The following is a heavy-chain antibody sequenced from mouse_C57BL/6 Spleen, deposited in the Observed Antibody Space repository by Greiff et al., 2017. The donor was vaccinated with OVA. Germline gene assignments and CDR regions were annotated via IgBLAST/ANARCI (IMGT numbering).Heavy chain of an antibody. CDR3: ARSYGSLDY. J-gene: IGHJ2*01. Sequence: QVQLQQPGAELVKPGASVKLSCKASGYTFTSYWMQWVKQRPGQGLEWIGEIDPSDSYTNYNQKFKGKATLTVDTSSSTAYMQLSSLTSEDSAVYYCARSYGSLDYWGQGTTLTVSS. CDR1: GYTFTSYW. CDR2: IDPSDSYT. V-gene: IGHV1-50*01. D-gene: IGHD1-1*01.